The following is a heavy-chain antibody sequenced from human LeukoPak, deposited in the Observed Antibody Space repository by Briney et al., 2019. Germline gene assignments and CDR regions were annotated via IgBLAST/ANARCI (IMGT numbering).Heavy chain of an antibody. CDR2: INHSGST. V-gene: IGHV4-30-4*01. J-gene: IGHJ4*02. CDR1: GGSISSDDYY. CDR3: ARGLKNWGYDY. Sequence: PSQTLSLTCTVSGGSISSDDYYWSWIRQPPGKGLEWIGEINHSGSTNYNPSLKSRVTISVDTSKNQFSLKLSSVTAADTAVYYCARGLKNWGYDYWGQGTLVTVSS. D-gene: IGHD7-27*01.